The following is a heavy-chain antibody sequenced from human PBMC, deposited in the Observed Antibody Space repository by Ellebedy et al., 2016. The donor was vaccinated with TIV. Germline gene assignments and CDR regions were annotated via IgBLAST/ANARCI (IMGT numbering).Heavy chain of an antibody. V-gene: IGHV3-49*04. CDR1: GFTFVDHA. Sequence: GESLKISCSTFGFTFVDHAMSWVRQSPGKGLEWVGFIRSKAFGGTTEYATPVNGRFIISRDDSRGIAYLQMNSLKTEDTAVYFCTRHWGYRFDCWGQGILVTVSS. J-gene: IGHJ4*02. D-gene: IGHD7-27*01. CDR3: TRHWGYRFDC. CDR2: IRSKAFGGTT.